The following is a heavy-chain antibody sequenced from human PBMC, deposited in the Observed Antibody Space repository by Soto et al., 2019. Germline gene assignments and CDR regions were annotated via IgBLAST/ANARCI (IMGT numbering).Heavy chain of an antibody. CDR3: AKGVDYGDYAGVDY. J-gene: IGHJ4*02. CDR2: ISWNSGSI. V-gene: IGHV3-9*01. CDR1: GFTFDDYA. Sequence: EVQLVESGGGMVQPGRSLRLSCAASGFTFDDYAMHWVRQAPGKGLEWVSGISWNSGSIGYADSVKDRFTISRDNAKNSLYLQMNSLRAEDTALYYCAKGVDYGDYAGVDYWGQGTLVTVSS. D-gene: IGHD4-17*01.